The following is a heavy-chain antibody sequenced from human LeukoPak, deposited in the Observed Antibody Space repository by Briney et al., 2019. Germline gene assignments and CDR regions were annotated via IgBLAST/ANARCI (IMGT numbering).Heavy chain of an antibody. CDR1: GLTFDDYA. D-gene: IGHD3-10*01. Sequence: GGSLRLSCAASGLTFDDYAMHWVRQAPGKGLEWVSGISWNSGSKDYADSVKGRFTISRDNGKKSLYLQMESLRPEDSALYYCAEHSYGSGPGGFDYWGQGTLVTVSS. V-gene: IGHV3-9*01. J-gene: IGHJ4*02. CDR2: ISWNSGSK. CDR3: AEHSYGSGPGGFDY.